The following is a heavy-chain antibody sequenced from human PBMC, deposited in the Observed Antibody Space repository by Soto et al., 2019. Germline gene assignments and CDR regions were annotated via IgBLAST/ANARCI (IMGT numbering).Heavy chain of an antibody. V-gene: IGHV3-23*01. J-gene: IGHJ4*02. CDR3: AKPPDYNWNDY. Sequence: GSLRLSCAASGFTFSSYAMSWVRQAPGKGLEWISAVGGSGGSTYYADSVKGRFTISRDNSKDTLYLQMNNLRAEDTAVYYCAKPPDYNWNDYWGQGTLVTVSS. CDR1: GFTFSSYA. D-gene: IGHD1-20*01. CDR2: VGGSGGST.